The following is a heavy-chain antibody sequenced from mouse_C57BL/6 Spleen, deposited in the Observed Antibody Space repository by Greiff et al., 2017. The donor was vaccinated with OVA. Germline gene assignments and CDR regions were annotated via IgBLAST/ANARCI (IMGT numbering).Heavy chain of an antibody. CDR1: GYSFTSYW. V-gene: IGHV1-59*01. D-gene: IGHD4-1*01. J-gene: IGHJ2*01. Sequence: QVQLQQPGAELVRPGTSVTLSCKASGYSFTSYWMNWVKQRPGQGLEWIGVIDPSDSSTNYNPKFKGTATLTVDKSSSTAYMQLSSLTSEDAAVYYCTREGVNWDVRDYWGQGTTLTVSS. CDR3: TREGVNWDVRDY. CDR2: IDPSDSST.